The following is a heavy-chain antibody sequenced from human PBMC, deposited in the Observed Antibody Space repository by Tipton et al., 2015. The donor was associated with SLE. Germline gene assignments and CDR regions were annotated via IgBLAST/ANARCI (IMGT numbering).Heavy chain of an antibody. CDR2: INHSGSS. V-gene: IGHV4-34*01. J-gene: IGHJ4*02. CDR1: GGSISNYY. D-gene: IGHD3-3*01. Sequence: TLSLTCTVSGGSISNYYWSWIRQSPEKGLEWIGEINHSGSSNYNPSLKSRVTISADTSKSQFSLKLSSVTAADTAVYYCARAGLGGYDFWSGYHGDYFDYWGQGTLVTVSS. CDR3: ARAGLGGYDFWSGYHGDYFDY.